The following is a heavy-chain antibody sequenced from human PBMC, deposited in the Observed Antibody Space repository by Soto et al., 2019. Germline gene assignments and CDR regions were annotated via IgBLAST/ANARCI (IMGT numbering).Heavy chain of an antibody. J-gene: IGHJ6*02. CDR3: ALXEGPYDSSGSHYYGMDV. V-gene: IGHV1-18*01. CDR2: ISAYNGNT. D-gene: IGHD3-22*01. CDR1: GYTFTSYG. Sequence: ASVKVSCKASGYTFTSYGISWVRQAPGQGLEWMGWISAYNGNTNYAQKLQGRVTMTTDTSTSTAYMELRSLRSDDTAVYYCALXEGPYDSSGSHYYGMDVWGQGTTVTVSS.